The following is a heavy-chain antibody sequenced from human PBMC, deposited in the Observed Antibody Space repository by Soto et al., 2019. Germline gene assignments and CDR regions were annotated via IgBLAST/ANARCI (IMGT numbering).Heavy chain of an antibody. CDR2: ISAYNGHT. CDR1: GYTFSSYG. J-gene: IGHJ4*02. V-gene: IGHV1-18*01. Sequence: QVQLVQSGAEVKKPGASVKVSCKASGYTFSSYGISWVRQAPGQGLEWMGWISAYNGHTNYAQYLQGRVTMTTATSTSTAYMELSSLRSDDTAVYYCARDGSGRPLAYWGQGTLVTVSS. D-gene: IGHD6-19*01. CDR3: ARDGSGRPLAY.